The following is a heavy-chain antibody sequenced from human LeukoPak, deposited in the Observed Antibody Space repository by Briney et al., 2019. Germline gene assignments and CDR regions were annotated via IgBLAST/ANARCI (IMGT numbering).Heavy chain of an antibody. CDR3: AGRLGGSAAFDI. Sequence: GGSLRLSCAASGFTFSSSSMNWVRQAPGKGLEWVSSISSSGSYIYYADSVKGRFTISRDNAKNSLYLQMNSLRAEDTAVYYCAGRLGGSAAFDIWGQGTMVTVSS. D-gene: IGHD3-3*01. CDR1: GFTFSSSS. J-gene: IGHJ3*02. CDR2: ISSSGSYI. V-gene: IGHV3-21*01.